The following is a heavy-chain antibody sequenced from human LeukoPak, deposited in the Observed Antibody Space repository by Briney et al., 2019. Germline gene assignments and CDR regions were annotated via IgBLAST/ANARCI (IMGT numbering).Heavy chain of an antibody. CDR1: GYTFTGYY. D-gene: IGHD2-2*01. CDR2: INPNSGGT. V-gene: IGHV1-2*02. Sequence: ASVKVSCKASGYTFTGYYMHWVRQAPGQGLELMGLINPNSGGTNYAQKFQVRVTMTRDTSISTAYMELSRLRSDDTAVYYCERRLGYCSSTSCYGFDYWGQGTLVTVSS. J-gene: IGHJ4*02. CDR3: ERRLGYCSSTSCYGFDY.